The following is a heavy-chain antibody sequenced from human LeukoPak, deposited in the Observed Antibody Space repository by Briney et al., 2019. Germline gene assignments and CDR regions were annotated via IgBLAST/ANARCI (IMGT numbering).Heavy chain of an antibody. CDR1: GFTFSSYA. J-gene: IGHJ4*02. CDR2: ISGSGGST. Sequence: GGSLRLSCAASGFTFSSYAMSWVRQAPGKGLEWVSAISGSGGSTYYADSVKGRFTISRDNSKNTLYLQMNSLRAEDTAVYYCAKDLGHCTNGVCYSSFDYWDQGTLVTVSS. CDR3: AKDLGHCTNGVCYSSFDY. D-gene: IGHD2-8*01. V-gene: IGHV3-23*01.